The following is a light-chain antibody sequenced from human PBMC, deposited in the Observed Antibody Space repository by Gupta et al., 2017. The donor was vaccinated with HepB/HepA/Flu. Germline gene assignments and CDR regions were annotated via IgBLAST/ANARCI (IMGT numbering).Light chain of an antibody. CDR2: KNN. CDR3: SARESSPSGQV. J-gene: IGLJ2*01. Sequence: QAGLTQPPSVSKGLRQTATLTCTGNSNNVGNQGAAWLQQHQGHPPKLLSYKNNNRPSGISEGFSASKSGNTASLTITGLQPEEEADYYCSARESSPSGQVFGGGTKLTVL. CDR1: SNNVGNQG. V-gene: IGLV10-54*04.